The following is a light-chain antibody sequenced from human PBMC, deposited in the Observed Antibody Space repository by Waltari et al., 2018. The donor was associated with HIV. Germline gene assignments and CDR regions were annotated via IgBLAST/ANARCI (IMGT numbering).Light chain of an antibody. Sequence: NFMLTQAHSVSESPGNTVTISCTRRTGRIASNFSHLYPQRPGSAPPIVIYADKERPSGVPDRFSGSIDSSSNSASLTISGLKTEDEADYYCQSYDSSNHVVFGGGTKLTVL. V-gene: IGLV6-57*03. CDR2: ADK. CDR3: QSYDSSNHVV. CDR1: TGRIASNF. J-gene: IGLJ2*01.